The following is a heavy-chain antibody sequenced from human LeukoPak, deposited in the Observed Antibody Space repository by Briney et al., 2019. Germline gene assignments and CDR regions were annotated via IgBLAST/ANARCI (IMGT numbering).Heavy chain of an antibody. CDR3: AKKRYLEWLSPRNYFGS. CDR2: ISGSGIST. J-gene: IGHJ4*02. V-gene: IGHV3-23*01. CDR1: GFNFRGFA. D-gene: IGHD3-3*01. Sequence: PGGSLRLSCSASGFNFRGFAMGWVRQAPGKGLEWVSAISGSGISTYSADSVKGRFTISRDNSKNTVFLQMSSLRAEDTAKYYCAKKRYLEWLSPRNYFGSWGPGTLVTVSS.